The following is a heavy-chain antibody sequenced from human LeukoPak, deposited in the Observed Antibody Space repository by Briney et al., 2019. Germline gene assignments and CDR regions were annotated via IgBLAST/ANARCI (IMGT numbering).Heavy chain of an antibody. Sequence: GGSLRLSCAASGFTFSSYEMNWVRQAPGKGLEWVSYISSSGSSIYYADTVKGRFTISRDNSKNSLYMQMNSLRADDTAAYYCARSDRIAAAGTVWWLGYYYYYMDVWGKGTTVTVSS. CDR2: ISSSGSSI. CDR3: ARSDRIAAAGTVWWLGYYYYYMDV. D-gene: IGHD6-13*01. J-gene: IGHJ6*03. V-gene: IGHV3-48*03. CDR1: GFTFSSYE.